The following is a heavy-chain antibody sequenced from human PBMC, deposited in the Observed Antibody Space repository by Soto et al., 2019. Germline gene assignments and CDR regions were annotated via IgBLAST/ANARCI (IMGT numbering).Heavy chain of an antibody. D-gene: IGHD3-10*01. CDR2: ISYDGSNK. CDR3: APCFGAFDY. V-gene: IGHV3-30*03. Sequence: QVQLVESGGGVVQPGRSLRLSCAASGFTFSSYGMHWVRQAPGKGLEWVAVISYDGSNKYYADSVKGRCTISRDNSKNTLDLQMNSLRAEDTAVYYWAPCFGAFDYWGQGTLVNFAS. CDR1: GFTFSSYG. J-gene: IGHJ4*02.